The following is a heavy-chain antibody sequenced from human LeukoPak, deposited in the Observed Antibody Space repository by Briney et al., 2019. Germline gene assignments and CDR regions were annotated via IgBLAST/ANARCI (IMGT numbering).Heavy chain of an antibody. J-gene: IGHJ6*02. CDR1: GLSFSYYR. V-gene: IGHV3-23*01. D-gene: IGHD2-15*01. CDR3: ATYIQRPPGMDV. CDR2: TAGADDVI. Sequence: GGSLRLSCAVSGLSFSYYRMIWVRQAPEKRPEWVAVTAGADDVIKYADSVKGRFTISTDNSKNTVYLQMNSLRAEDTALYFCATYIQRPPGMDVWGQGTMVTVSS.